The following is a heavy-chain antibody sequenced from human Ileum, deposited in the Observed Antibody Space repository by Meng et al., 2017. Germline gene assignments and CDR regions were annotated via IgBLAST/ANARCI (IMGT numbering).Heavy chain of an antibody. CDR3: ARGGWYGRNFDY. Sequence: SCTVSGYSISSGYYWGWIRQPPGKGLEWIGSIYHSGSTYYNPSLKSRVTISVDTSKNQFSLKLSSVTAADTAVYYCARGGWYGRNFDYWGQGTLVTVSS. J-gene: IGHJ4*02. D-gene: IGHD6-19*01. CDR2: IYHSGST. CDR1: GYSISSGYY. V-gene: IGHV4-38-2*02.